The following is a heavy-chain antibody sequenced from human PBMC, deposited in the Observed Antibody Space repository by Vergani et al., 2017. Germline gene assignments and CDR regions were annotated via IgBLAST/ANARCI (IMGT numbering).Heavy chain of an antibody. Sequence: EVQLVESGGGLVKPGGSLRLSCAASGFTFSSYTMNWVRQAPGKGLEWVSAISGSGGSTYYADSVKGRFTISRDNSKNTLYLQMNSLRADDTAVYYCARVRTGYGSGSYEIDYWGQGTLVTVSS. D-gene: IGHD3-10*01. CDR2: ISGSGGST. CDR3: ARVRTGYGSGSYEIDY. CDR1: GFTFSSYT. J-gene: IGHJ4*02. V-gene: IGHV3-23*04.